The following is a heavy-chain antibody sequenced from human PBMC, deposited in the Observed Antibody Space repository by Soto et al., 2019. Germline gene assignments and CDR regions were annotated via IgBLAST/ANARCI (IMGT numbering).Heavy chain of an antibody. D-gene: IGHD3-3*01. CDR2: ISPYSGNT. V-gene: IGHV1-18*01. Sequence: ASVKVSCKASGCTFTSYSISWVRQAPGQGLEWMGWISPYSGNTNYAQKLQGRVTMTRDTSTSTAYMELSSLRSDDTAVYYCARSGSTYVITIVGVAADGYSFDFWGQGTLVTVSS. J-gene: IGHJ4*02. CDR3: ARSGSTYVITIVGVAADGYSFDF. CDR1: GCTFTSYS.